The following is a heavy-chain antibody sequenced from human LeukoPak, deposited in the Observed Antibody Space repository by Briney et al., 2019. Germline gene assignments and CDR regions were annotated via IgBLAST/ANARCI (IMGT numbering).Heavy chain of an antibody. CDR2: IYYSGST. D-gene: IGHD2-2*01. CDR3: ARVSCSSTGCPRRDALDV. V-gene: IGHV4-39*07. J-gene: IGHJ3*01. CDR1: GGSISSSSYY. Sequence: PSETLSLTCTVSGGSISSSSYYWGWIRQPPGKGLEWIGSIYYSGSTYYNPSLKSRVTISVDTSKNQFSLKLSSVTTADTAVYYCARVSCSSTGCPRRDALDVWGQGTMVTVSS.